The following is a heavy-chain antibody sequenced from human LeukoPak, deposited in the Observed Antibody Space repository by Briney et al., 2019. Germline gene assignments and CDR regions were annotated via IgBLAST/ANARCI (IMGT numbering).Heavy chain of an antibody. CDR2: VYRRRNS. J-gene: IGHJ4*02. CDR1: GFSVLRGCY. V-gene: IGHV4-38-2*02. CDR3: ARVARYTDYLSSSGGLWEYNFDY. D-gene: IGHD3-9*01. Sequence: SGTLSITFCSAGFSVLRGCYWAGLRQSPGKAREWVGNVYRRRNSYSNPSLTSRLTISVDTSMNNFSRRLTSVTAADTAVYYCARVARYTDYLSSSGGLWEYNFDYWGQGALVTVSS.